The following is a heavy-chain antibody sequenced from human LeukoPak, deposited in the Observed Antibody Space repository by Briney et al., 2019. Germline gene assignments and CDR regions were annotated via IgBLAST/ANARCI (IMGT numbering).Heavy chain of an antibody. CDR1: GFTFSSYG. Sequence: GGSLRLSCAASGFTFSSYGMHWVRQAPGKRLEWVAFIRYDGSNKYYADSVKGRFTISRDNSKNTLYLQMNSLRAEDTAVYYCAKDSLGYCSSTSCPLRVYYYYMDVWGKGTTVTVSS. D-gene: IGHD2-2*01. CDR3: AKDSLGYCSSTSCPLRVYYYYMDV. J-gene: IGHJ6*03. V-gene: IGHV3-30*02. CDR2: IRYDGSNK.